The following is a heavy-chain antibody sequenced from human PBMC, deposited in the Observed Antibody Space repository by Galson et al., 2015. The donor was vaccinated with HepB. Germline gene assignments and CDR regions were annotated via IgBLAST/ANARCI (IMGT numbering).Heavy chain of an antibody. CDR2: IITIFGTA. CDR3: ARAGDYGGNSGWFDP. D-gene: IGHD4-23*01. J-gene: IGHJ5*02. CDR1: GGTFSSYA. V-gene: IGHV1-69*13. Sequence: SVKVSCKASGGTFSSYAISWVRQAPGQGLEWMGGIITIFGTANYAQKFQGRVTITADESTSTAYMELSSLRSEDTAVYYCARAGDYGGNSGWFDPWGQGTLVTVSS.